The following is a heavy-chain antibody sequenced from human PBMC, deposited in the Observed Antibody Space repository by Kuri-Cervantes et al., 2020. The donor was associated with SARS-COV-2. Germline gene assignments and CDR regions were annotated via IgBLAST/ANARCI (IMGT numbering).Heavy chain of an antibody. J-gene: IGHJ4*02. Sequence: GESLKISCAASGFTFSSYGMHWVRQAPGKGLEWVAVIWYDGSNKYYADSVKGRFTISRDNSKNTLYLQMSSLRAEDTAVYYCAREEDSSSSSLFDYWGQGTLVTVSS. CDR1: GFTFSSYG. CDR2: IWYDGSNK. V-gene: IGHV3-33*01. D-gene: IGHD6-6*01. CDR3: AREEDSSSSSLFDY.